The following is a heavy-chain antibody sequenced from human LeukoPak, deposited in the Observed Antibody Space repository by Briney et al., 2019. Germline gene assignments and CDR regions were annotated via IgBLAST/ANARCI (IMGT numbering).Heavy chain of an antibody. J-gene: IGHJ4*02. CDR3: ARPRGGDIAAALGY. CDR1: GFTFSSYA. V-gene: IGHV3-30*04. Sequence: GRSLRLSCVASGFTFSSYAMHWVRQAPGKGLEWVAVTSYDERNKYYADSVKGRFTISRDNSKNTLYLQVDGLRAEDTAVYYCARPRGGDIAAALGYWGQGTLVTVSS. CDR2: TSYDERNK. D-gene: IGHD6-13*01.